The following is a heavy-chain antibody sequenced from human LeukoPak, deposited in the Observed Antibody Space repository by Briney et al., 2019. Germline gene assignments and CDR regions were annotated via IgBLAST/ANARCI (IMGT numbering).Heavy chain of an antibody. CDR2: INHSGST. J-gene: IGHJ6*03. CDR3: ARGRYGDYYYYYMGV. CDR1: GGSFSGYY. Sequence: PSETLSLTCAVYGGSFSGYYWSWIRQPPGKGLEWIGEINHSGSTNYNPSLKSRVTISVDTSKNQFSLKLSSVTAADTAVYYCARGRYGDYYYYYMGVWGKGTTVTVSS. V-gene: IGHV4-34*01. D-gene: IGHD4-17*01.